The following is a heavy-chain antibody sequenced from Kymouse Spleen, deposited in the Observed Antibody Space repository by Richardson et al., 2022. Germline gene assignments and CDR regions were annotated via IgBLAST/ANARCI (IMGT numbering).Heavy chain of an antibody. CDR2: INHSGST. V-gene: IGHV4-34*01. J-gene: IGHJ4*02. CDR3: ARLDSSGWASFDY. CDR1: GGSFSGYY. Sequence: QVQLQQWGAGLLKPSETLSLTCAVYGGSFSGYYWSWIRQPPGKGLEWIGEINHSGSTNYNPSLKSRVTISVDTSKNQFSLKLSSVTAADTAVYYCARLDSSGWASFDYWGQGTLVTVSS. D-gene: IGHD6-19*01.